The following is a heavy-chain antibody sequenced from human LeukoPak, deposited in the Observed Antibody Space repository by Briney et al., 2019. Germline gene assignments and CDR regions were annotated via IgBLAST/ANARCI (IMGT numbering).Heavy chain of an antibody. V-gene: IGHV3-9*01. D-gene: IGHD3-22*01. Sequence: GGSLRLSCAASGFTFDDYAMHWVRQAPGKGLEWVSGISWNSGSIGYADSVKGRFTISRDNAKNSLYLQMNSLRAEDTALYYCATSEGDYYDSSGYYGGFDYWGQGTLVTVSS. CDR2: ISWNSGSI. J-gene: IGHJ4*02. CDR1: GFTFDDYA. CDR3: ATSEGDYYDSSGYYGGFDY.